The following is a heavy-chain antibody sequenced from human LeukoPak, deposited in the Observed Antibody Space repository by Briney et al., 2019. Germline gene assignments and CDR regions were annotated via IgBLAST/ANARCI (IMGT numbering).Heavy chain of an antibody. CDR3: AKGSGVYYAFLTGYN. Sequence: GGSLRLSCAASGFTFSTCALSWVRQAPGKGLEWGSSIVGSGSSTYYADSVKGRFTFSRENSNNRMYLKMNRLRAEDTAVFFCAKGSGVYYAFLTGYNWGQGTLVTVSS. CDR1: GFTFSTCA. CDR2: IVGSGSST. D-gene: IGHD3-9*01. V-gene: IGHV3-23*01. J-gene: IGHJ4*02.